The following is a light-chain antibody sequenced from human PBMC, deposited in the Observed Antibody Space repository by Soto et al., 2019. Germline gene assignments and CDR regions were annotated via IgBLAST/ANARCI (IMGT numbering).Light chain of an antibody. CDR3: AAWDDSLSAYV. CDR2: RND. Sequence: QSVLTQPPSASGAPGQRVTISCSGSSSNIGNSYVYWYQQLPGTAPKPLIYRNDQRPSGVPDRFSGSTSGTAASLAISGLRSEDEADYVCAAWDDSLSAYVFGPGTSSPS. CDR1: SSNIGNSY. V-gene: IGLV1-47*01. J-gene: IGLJ1*01.